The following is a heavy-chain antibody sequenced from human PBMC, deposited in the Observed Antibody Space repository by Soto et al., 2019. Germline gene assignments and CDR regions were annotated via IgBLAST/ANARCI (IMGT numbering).Heavy chain of an antibody. Sequence: QVQLVQSGAEVKKPGSSVKVSCKASGGTFSSYTITWVRQAPGQGLEWMGGIIPIFGTTYYAQKFQGRVTITADESTGTAYMDLSSLRPDDTAVYYCARLSSPFDPWGQGTLVTVSS. CDR3: ARLSSPFDP. D-gene: IGHD6-13*01. CDR2: IIPIFGTT. V-gene: IGHV1-69*12. CDR1: GGTFSSYT. J-gene: IGHJ5*02.